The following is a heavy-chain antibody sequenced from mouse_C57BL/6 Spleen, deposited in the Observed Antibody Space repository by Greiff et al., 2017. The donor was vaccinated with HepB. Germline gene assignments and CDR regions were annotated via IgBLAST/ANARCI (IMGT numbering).Heavy chain of an antibody. CDR2: IDPSDSYT. CDR1: GYTFTSYW. J-gene: IGHJ2*01. CDR3: AREDYYGSSLSFDY. D-gene: IGHD1-1*01. Sequence: VQLQQPGAELVRPGTSVKLSCKASGYTFTSYWMHWVKQRPGQGLEWIGVIDPSDSYTNYNQKFKGKATLTVDTSSSTAYMQLSSLTSEDSAVYYCAREDYYGSSLSFDYWGQGTTLTVSS. V-gene: IGHV1-59*01.